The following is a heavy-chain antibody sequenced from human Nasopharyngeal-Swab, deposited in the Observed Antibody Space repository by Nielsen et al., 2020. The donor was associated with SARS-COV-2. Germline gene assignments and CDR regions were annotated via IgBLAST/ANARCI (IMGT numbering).Heavy chain of an antibody. J-gene: IGHJ4*02. D-gene: IGHD2-8*02. Sequence: GESLKISCRASGFTFSNFWMHWGRPAPGGGLELVASISPDGRDPSYVDSLKGRFTISRDNSKNTVYLQLGSLTAEDMAVYFCARGTPGIPGVDYWGQGTLVTVSS. CDR1: GFTFSNFW. CDR3: ARGTPGIPGVDY. CDR2: ISPDGRDP. V-gene: IGHV3-7*02.